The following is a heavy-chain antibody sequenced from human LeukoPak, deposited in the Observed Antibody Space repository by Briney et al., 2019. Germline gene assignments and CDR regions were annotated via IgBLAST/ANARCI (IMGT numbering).Heavy chain of an antibody. Sequence: SVKVSCKASGGTFSSYAISWVRQAPGQGLEWMGRIIPILGIANYAQKFQGRVTITADKSTSTAYMELSSLRSEDTAVYYCARGKSYSSSWYGEYYFDYWGQGTLVTVSS. CDR2: IIPILGIA. CDR1: GGTFSSYA. J-gene: IGHJ4*02. D-gene: IGHD6-13*01. CDR3: ARGKSYSSSWYGEYYFDY. V-gene: IGHV1-69*04.